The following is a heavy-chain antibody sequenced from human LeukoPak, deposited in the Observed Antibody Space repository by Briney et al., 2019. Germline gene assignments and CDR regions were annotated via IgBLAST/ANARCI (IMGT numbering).Heavy chain of an antibody. Sequence: ASVKVSCKASGHTFTNYYMHWVRLAPGQGLEWMGMISPSGDRTTYAQRFQGRVTMTRDTSTSTLYMDLSSLRSDDTAVFYCARGDGYNWFAYWGQGTLVTVSS. D-gene: IGHD5-24*01. CDR1: GHTFTNYY. J-gene: IGHJ5*01. V-gene: IGHV1-46*01. CDR3: ARGDGYNWFAY. CDR2: ISPSGDRT.